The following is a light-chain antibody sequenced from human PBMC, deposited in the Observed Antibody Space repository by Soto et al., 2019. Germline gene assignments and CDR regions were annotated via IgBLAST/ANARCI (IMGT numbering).Light chain of an antibody. CDR2: DVS. Sequence: SVLTQPPPLSGSPGQSVTLSCPGNSSDVGAYNYVSWYQQHPGKAPKLMIYDVSNRPSGVSNRFSGSKSGNTASLTISGLQAEDEADYYCSSYTSSSTHYVFGTGTKVTVL. CDR3: SSYTSSSTHYV. CDR1: SSDVGAYNY. V-gene: IGLV2-14*01. J-gene: IGLJ1*01.